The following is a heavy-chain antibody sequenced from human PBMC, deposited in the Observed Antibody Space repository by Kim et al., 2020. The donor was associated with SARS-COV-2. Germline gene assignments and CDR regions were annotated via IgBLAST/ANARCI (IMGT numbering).Heavy chain of an antibody. V-gene: IGHV3-7*01. CDR1: GFTFSSYW. D-gene: IGHD1-26*01. J-gene: IGHJ4*02. CDR3: ARDGWEKSFDY. Sequence: GGSLRLSCAASGFTFSSYWMSWVRQAPGKGLEWVATIKQDGSEKYYVDSVKGRFTISRDNAKNSLYLQMNSLRAEDTAVYYCARDGWEKSFDYWGQGTLVTVSS. CDR2: IKQDGSEK.